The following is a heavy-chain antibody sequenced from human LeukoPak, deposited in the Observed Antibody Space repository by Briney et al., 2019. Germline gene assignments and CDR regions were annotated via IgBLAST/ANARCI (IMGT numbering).Heavy chain of an antibody. CDR3: VKSLTYYYDISGYYLFDY. J-gene: IGHJ4*02. CDR1: GFTFINYA. V-gene: IGHV3-30*02. CDR2: IRYDGSNK. Sequence: GGSLRLSCAASGFTFINYAMHWVRQAPGKGLEWVAFIRYDGSNKYYPDSVKGRFTISRDNSKNTLYLQMNSLRVEDTAVYYCVKSLTYYYDISGYYLFDYWGQGALVTVSS. D-gene: IGHD3-22*01.